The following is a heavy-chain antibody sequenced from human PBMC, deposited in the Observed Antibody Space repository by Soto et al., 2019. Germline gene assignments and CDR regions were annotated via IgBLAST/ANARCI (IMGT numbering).Heavy chain of an antibody. CDR1: GGSISSSSYY. CDR2: IYYSGST. Sequence: QLQLQESGPGLVKPSETLSLTCTVSGGSISSSSYYWGWIRQPPGKGLEWIGSIYYSGSTYYNPSLRSGATISVETSKNHFSLKLSSVTAADTAVYYCCSSGWYLHRLYYGGQGTLVTVSS. V-gene: IGHV4-39*01. D-gene: IGHD6-19*01. J-gene: IGHJ4*02. CDR3: CSSGWYLHRLYY.